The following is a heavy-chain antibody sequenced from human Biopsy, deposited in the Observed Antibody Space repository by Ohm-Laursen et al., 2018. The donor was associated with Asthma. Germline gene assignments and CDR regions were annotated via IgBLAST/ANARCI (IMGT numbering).Heavy chain of an antibody. Sequence: SVNASCKTSGYTFNSAGITWVRQAPGQGLEWMGWISVYNGNTKVAQKLQDRVTMITDTSTSTAYMELRSLRSADTAVYFCARAVDYSHYYGIDVWGQGTTVTVS. CDR2: ISVYNGNT. CDR3: ARAVDYSHYYGIDV. CDR1: GYTFNSAG. D-gene: IGHD3-10*01. J-gene: IGHJ6*02. V-gene: IGHV1-18*01.